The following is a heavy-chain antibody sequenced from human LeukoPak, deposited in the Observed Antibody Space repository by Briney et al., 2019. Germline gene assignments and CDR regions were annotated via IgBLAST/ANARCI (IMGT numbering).Heavy chain of an antibody. D-gene: IGHD3-22*01. CDR2: INAYNGNT. CDR3: ARGDSSGYYYKNYFDY. J-gene: IGHJ4*02. CDR1: GYTFTSYG. Sequence: AAVKVSCKASGYTFTSYGISWVRQAPGQGLEGMGLINAYNGNTNYAQTLQSRVTMTTDTSTSTAYMELRSLRSDDTAVYHCARGDSSGYYYKNYFDYWGQGTLVTVSS. V-gene: IGHV1-18*01.